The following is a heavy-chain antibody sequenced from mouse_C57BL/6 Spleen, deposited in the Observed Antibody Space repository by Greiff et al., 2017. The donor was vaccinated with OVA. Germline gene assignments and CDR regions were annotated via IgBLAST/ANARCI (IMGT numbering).Heavy chain of an antibody. Sequence: QVHVKQPGTELVKPGASVKLSCKASGYTFTSYWMHWVKQRPGQGLEWIGNINPSNGGTNYNEKFKSKATLTVDKSSSTAYMQLSSLTSEDSAVYYCALPTDYDVMFAYWGQGTLVTVSA. D-gene: IGHD2-4*01. CDR1: GYTFTSYW. CDR3: ALPTDYDVMFAY. J-gene: IGHJ3*01. V-gene: IGHV1-53*01. CDR2: INPSNGGT.